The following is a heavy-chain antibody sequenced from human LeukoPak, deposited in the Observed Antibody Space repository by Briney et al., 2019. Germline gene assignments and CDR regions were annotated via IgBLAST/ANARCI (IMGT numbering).Heavy chain of an antibody. CDR3: ARDRSDFWSGYHPDY. J-gene: IGHJ4*02. V-gene: IGHV3-74*01. Sequence: TGGSLRLSCAASGFNFSSYWMHWVRQAPGKGLVWVSRINSDGCSTSYADSVKGRFTISRDNAKNTLYLQMNSLRAEDTAVYYCARDRSDFWSGYHPDYWGQGTLVTVSS. CDR2: INSDGCST. D-gene: IGHD3-3*01. CDR1: GFNFSSYW.